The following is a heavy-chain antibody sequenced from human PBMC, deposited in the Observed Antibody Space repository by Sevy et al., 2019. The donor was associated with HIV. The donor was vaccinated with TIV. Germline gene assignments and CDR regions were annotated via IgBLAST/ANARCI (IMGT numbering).Heavy chain of an antibody. J-gene: IGHJ4*02. CDR1: GFTFTNYW. CDR2: VDNDGSGT. D-gene: IGHD2-8*01. Sequence: GGSLRLSCAASGFTFTNYWMHWVRQAPGKGLVWVSRVDNDGSGTNYADSVKGRFTISGDNAKNTVYLQMNSLRAEDTAVYYCTRDMYGIDYWGQGTLVTVSS. CDR3: TRDMYGIDY. V-gene: IGHV3-74*01.